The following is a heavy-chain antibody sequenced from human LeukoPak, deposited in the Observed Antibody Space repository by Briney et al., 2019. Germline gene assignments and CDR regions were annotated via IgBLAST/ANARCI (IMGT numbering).Heavy chain of an antibody. Sequence: GASVKVSCKASGYTFTSYAMHWVRQAPGQRLEWMGWINAGNGNTKYSQKFQGRVTMTEDTSTDTAYMELSSLRSEDTAVYYCATPRIFGAVIIVPWAFDIWGQGTMVTVSS. CDR1: GYTFTSYA. D-gene: IGHD3-3*01. CDR3: ATPRIFGAVIIVPWAFDI. J-gene: IGHJ3*02. CDR2: INAGNGNT. V-gene: IGHV1-3*01.